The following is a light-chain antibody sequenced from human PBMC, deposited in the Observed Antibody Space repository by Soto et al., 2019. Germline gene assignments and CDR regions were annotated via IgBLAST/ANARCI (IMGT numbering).Light chain of an antibody. J-gene: IGKJ3*01. CDR2: AAS. CDR1: QSVSSSY. V-gene: IGKV3-20*01. CDR3: QQYGSSPQT. Sequence: EIVLTQSPVTLSLSPGERATLSCRASQSVSSSYLAWYQQTPGQAPRLLIYAASSRATGIPDRFSGSGSGTDFTLTISRLEPEDFAVYYCQQYGSSPQTFGPGTKVDIK.